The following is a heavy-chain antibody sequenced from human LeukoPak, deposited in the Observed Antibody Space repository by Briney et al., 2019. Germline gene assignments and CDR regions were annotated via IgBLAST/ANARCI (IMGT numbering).Heavy chain of an antibody. D-gene: IGHD5-18*01. CDR2: ISSSSTYI. CDR1: AFTFSNYA. CDR3: ARRATTERGHSYGLDF. V-gene: IGHV3-21*01. J-gene: IGHJ4*02. Sequence: GGSLRLSCAASAFTFSNYAMNWVRQAPGKGLEWVSSISSSSTYIYYADSVKGRFTVSRDNAKNSLYLQMNSLRAEDTAVYYCARRATTERGHSYGLDFWGQGTLVTVSS.